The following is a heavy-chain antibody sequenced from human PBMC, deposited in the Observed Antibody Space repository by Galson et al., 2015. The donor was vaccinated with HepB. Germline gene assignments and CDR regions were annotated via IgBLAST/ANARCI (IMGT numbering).Heavy chain of an antibody. V-gene: IGHV3-15*01. D-gene: IGHD3-3*01. J-gene: IGHJ3*01. Sequence: SLRLSCAASGFTFINAWMSWVRQAPGKGLEWVGRIKGRTGGGTTDYAAPVKGRFTISRDDSKNTLYLQMNSLKIEDTAMYYCTTESLFPTEPVEWLSFGAFDFWGQGTMVAVSS. CDR1: GFTFINAW. CDR3: TTESLFPTEPVEWLSFGAFDF. CDR2: IKGRTGGGTT.